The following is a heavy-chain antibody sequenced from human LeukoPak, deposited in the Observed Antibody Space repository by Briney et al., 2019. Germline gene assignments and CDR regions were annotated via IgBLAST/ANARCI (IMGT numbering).Heavy chain of an antibody. CDR3: ARVGVNNLYYFDY. CDR2: IYYSGST. D-gene: IGHD3-22*01. Sequence: PSQTLSLTCTVSGGSISSGDYYWSWIRQPPGKGLEWIGYIYYSGSTYYNPSLKSRVTISVDTSKNQFSLKLSSVTAADTAVYYCARVGVNNLYYFDYWGQGTLVTVSP. V-gene: IGHV4-30-4*01. CDR1: GGSISSGDYY. J-gene: IGHJ4*02.